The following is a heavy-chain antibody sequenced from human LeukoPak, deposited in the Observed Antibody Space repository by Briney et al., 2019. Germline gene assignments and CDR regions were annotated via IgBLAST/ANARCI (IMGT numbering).Heavy chain of an antibody. CDR3: AGAYYYGSGSYYPAIFDY. D-gene: IGHD3-10*01. CDR1: GYSFTSYW. Sequence: GESLKISCKGSGYSFTSYWIGWVRQMLGKGLEGMGIIYPGDSDTRYSPSFQGQVTISAHKSISTAYLQWSSLKASDTAMYYCAGAYYYGSGSYYPAIFDYWGQGTLVTVSS. CDR2: IYPGDSDT. J-gene: IGHJ4*02. V-gene: IGHV5-51*01.